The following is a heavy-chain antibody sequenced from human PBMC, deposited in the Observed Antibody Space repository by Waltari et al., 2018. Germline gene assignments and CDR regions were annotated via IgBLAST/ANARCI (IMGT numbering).Heavy chain of an antibody. V-gene: IGHV4-59*01. D-gene: IGHD6-19*01. CDR1: GGSISSYY. CDR3: ARALAVAGDHNWFDP. Sequence: QVQLQESGPGLVKPSETLSLTCTVSGGSISSYYWRWIRQPPGKGLEWIGYIYYSGSTNYNPSLKSRVTISVDTSKNQFSLKLSSVTAADTAVYYCARALAVAGDHNWFDPWGQGTLVTVSS. CDR2: IYYSGST. J-gene: IGHJ5*02.